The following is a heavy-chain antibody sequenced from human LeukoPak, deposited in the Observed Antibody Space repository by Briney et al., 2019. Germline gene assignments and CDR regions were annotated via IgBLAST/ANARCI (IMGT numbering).Heavy chain of an antibody. CDR1: GFTVRSYT. D-gene: IGHD3-10*01. Sequence: GGSLTLSCAASGFTVRSYTMSGVCQTPGERLERVSVICNSGGSTFSADSVKGRFTISRDNSKNTLYLQMNSLRAEDTAVYYCAKRASGSGTSLYYFDYCGQGSLVTVSS. J-gene: IGHJ4*02. CDR2: ICNSGGST. CDR3: AKRASGSGTSLYYFDY. V-gene: IGHV3-23*01.